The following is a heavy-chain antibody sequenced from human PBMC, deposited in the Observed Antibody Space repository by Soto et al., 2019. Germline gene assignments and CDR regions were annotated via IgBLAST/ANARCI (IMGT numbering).Heavy chain of an antibody. CDR1: GFTFSSYA. D-gene: IGHD1-26*01. J-gene: IGHJ4*02. CDR2: ISGSGGST. Sequence: GGSLRLSCAASGFTFSSYAMSWVRQAPGKGLEWVSAISGSGGSTYYADSVKGRFTISRDNSKNTLYLQMNSLRAEDTAVYYFEKGVGWYYPLDYWGQGPLVTVSS. V-gene: IGHV3-23*01. CDR3: EKGVGWYYPLDY.